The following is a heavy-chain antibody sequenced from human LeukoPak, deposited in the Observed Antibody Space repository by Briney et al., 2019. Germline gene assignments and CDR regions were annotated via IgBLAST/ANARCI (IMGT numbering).Heavy chain of an antibody. V-gene: IGHV1-2*02. CDR2: INPNSGGA. Sequence: ASVKVSCKASGYTFTGYYMHWVRQAPGQGLEWMGWINPNSGGANYAQKFQGRVTMTRDTSISTAYMELSRLRSDDTAVYYCASPWGIAVAGTRFDYWGQGTLVTVSS. CDR3: ASPWGIAVAGTRFDY. CDR1: GYTFTGYY. D-gene: IGHD6-19*01. J-gene: IGHJ4*02.